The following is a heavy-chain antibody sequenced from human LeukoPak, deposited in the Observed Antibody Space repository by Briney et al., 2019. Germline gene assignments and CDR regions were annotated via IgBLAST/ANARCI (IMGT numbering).Heavy chain of an antibody. J-gene: IGHJ5*02. V-gene: IGHV1-69*13. CDR1: GGTFSSYA. CDR3: ARYPTGDCSSTSCYTWWFDP. D-gene: IGHD2-2*02. CDR2: IIPILGTA. Sequence: SVKVSCKASGGTFSSYAISWVRQAPGQGLEWMGGIIPILGTANYAQKFQGRVTITADESTSTAYMELSSLRSEDTAVYYCARYPTGDCSSTSCYTWWFDPWGQGTLVTVSS.